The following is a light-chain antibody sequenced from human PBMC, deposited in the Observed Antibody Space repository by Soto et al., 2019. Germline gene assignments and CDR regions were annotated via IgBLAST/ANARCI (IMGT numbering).Light chain of an antibody. V-gene: IGKV3-11*01. CDR1: QSVSSY. Sequence: EIVLTQSPATLSLSPGERATLSCRASQSVSSYLAWHQQKPGQAPRLLIYDASNRATDIPARFSGSGSGTDFTLTISSLEPEDFAVYYCQQYGSSGTFGQGTRVDI. J-gene: IGKJ1*01. CDR2: DAS. CDR3: QQYGSSGT.